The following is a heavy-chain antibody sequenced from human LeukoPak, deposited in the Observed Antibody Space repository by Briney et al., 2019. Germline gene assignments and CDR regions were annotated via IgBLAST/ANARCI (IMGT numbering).Heavy chain of an antibody. CDR1: GGSINSSPYY. CDR3: ARDLVPAAPGDY. CDR2: IYYSGNT. J-gene: IGHJ4*02. Sequence: PSETLSLTCSVSGGSINSSPYYWGWIRQPPGKGLEWIGSIYYSGNTYYNPSLKSRVTISVDTSKNQFSLKLSSVTAADTAVYYCARDLVPAAPGDYWGQGTLVTVSS. D-gene: IGHD2-2*01. V-gene: IGHV4-39*07.